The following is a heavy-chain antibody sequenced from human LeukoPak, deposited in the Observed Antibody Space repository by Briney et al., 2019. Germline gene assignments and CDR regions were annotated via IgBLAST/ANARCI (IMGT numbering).Heavy chain of an antibody. J-gene: IGHJ4*02. D-gene: IGHD3-3*01. CDR2: VSANAYST. CDR3: ARLGFLDSIDY. Sequence: GGSLRLSCVASGFTFSTYAMTWVRQAPGKGLEWVSTVSANAYSTYYADSVKGRFTISRDNAKNSLYLQMNSLRAEDTAVYYCARLGFLDSIDYWGQGTLVTVSS. V-gene: IGHV3-23*01. CDR1: GFTFSTYA.